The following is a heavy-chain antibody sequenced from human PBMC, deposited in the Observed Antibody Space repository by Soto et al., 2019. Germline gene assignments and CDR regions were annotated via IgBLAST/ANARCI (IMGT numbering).Heavy chain of an antibody. J-gene: IGHJ3*02. D-gene: IGHD2-2*01. V-gene: IGHV3-33*01. Sequence: PGGSLRLSCEAFGFTFSTYGMHWVRQAPGKGLEWVALIWYDGSNKYYGDSVEGRFSISRDNSENTLYLQMNSLRAEDTAVYYCARDRGGGYASGRDAFDIWGQGTMVTVSS. CDR2: IWYDGSNK. CDR3: ARDRGGGYASGRDAFDI. CDR1: GFTFSTYG.